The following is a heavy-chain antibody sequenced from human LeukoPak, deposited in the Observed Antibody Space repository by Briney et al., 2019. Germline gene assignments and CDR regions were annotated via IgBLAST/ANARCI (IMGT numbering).Heavy chain of an antibody. J-gene: IGHJ4*02. CDR3: ARGGPILTYSGCYYPKNFDY. Sequence: ASVKVSCKASGYTFTSYDINWVRQATGQGLEWMGWMNPNSGNTGYAQKFQGRVTITRNTSISTAYMELSSLRSEDTAVYYCARGGPILTYSGCYYPKNFDYWGQGTLVTVSS. V-gene: IGHV1-8*03. CDR2: MNPNSGNT. D-gene: IGHD1-26*01. CDR1: GYTFTSYD.